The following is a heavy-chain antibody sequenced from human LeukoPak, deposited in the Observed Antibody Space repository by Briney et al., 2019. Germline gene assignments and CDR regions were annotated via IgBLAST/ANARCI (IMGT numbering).Heavy chain of an antibody. CDR3: ARSAILTGYQWVPFDY. CDR2: ISSSGSTI. J-gene: IGHJ4*02. Sequence: GGSLRLSCAASGFTFSSYEMNWVRQAPGKGLEWVSYISSSGSTIYYADSVKGRFTISRDNAKNSLYLQMNSLRAEDTAVYYCARSAILTGYQWVPFDYWGQGTLVTASS. V-gene: IGHV3-48*03. CDR1: GFTFSSYE. D-gene: IGHD3-9*01.